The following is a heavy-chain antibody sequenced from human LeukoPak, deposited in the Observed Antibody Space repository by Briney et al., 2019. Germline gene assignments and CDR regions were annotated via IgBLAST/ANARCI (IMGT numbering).Heavy chain of an antibody. V-gene: IGHV4-4*02. CDR1: GGSISSSGSISSSIW. D-gene: IGHD3-3*01. Sequence: KASETLSLTCAVSGGSISSSGSISSSIWWSWVRQPPGRGLEWIGEIYHSGSTNYNPSLKSRVTISVDESKNQFSLKLSSVTAADTAVYYCARQGGPYYDFWSGFFDYWGQGTLVTVSS. J-gene: IGHJ4*02. CDR3: ARQGGPYYDFWSGFFDY. CDR2: IYHSGST.